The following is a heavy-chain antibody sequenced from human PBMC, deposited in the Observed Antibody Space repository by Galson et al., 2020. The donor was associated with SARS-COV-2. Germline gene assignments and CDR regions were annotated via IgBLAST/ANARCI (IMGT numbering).Heavy chain of an antibody. Sequence: GESLKISCAASGFTVSSNYMSWVRQAPGKGLEWVSVIYSGGSTYYADSVKGRFTISRDNSKNTLYLQMNSLRAEDTAVYYCARDVYDYFDYWGQGTLVTVSS. D-gene: IGHD3-16*01. CDR2: IYSGGST. V-gene: IGHV3-53*01. J-gene: IGHJ4*02. CDR1: GFTVSSNY. CDR3: ARDVYDYFDY.